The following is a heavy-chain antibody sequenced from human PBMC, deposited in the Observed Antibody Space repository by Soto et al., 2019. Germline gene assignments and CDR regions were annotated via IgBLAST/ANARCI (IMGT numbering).Heavy chain of an antibody. Sequence: ASVEVSCKASRYTFISYDINWVRQAPGQGLEWMGWMNPSSANTGYAQKFQGRISMTRNTSMNTAYMELNSLTSEDTAVYYCTRGQEVWWNEGPLGLHGLDVWGQGTTVTVSS. J-gene: IGHJ6*02. D-gene: IGHD1-1*01. CDR2: MNPSSANT. V-gene: IGHV1-8*01. CDR3: TRGQEVWWNEGPLGLHGLDV. CDR1: RYTFISYD.